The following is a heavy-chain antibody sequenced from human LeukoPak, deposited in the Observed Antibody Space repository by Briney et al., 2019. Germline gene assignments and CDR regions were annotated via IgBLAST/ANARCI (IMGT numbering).Heavy chain of an antibody. V-gene: IGHV1-3*01. Sequence: GGSVTVSCKASGYDFSDRVIHSLRQPPAQTSDRPGCISVHTDDRRYSQRFQDRVTITRDPSASTAYLELWNLRSEDTAVYFCARGTDMATHGYYWGLDVWGKGTAVTVSS. CDR2: ISVHTDDR. D-gene: IGHD2-21*02. CDR1: GYDFSDRV. CDR3: ARGTDMATHGYYWGLDV. J-gene: IGHJ6*04.